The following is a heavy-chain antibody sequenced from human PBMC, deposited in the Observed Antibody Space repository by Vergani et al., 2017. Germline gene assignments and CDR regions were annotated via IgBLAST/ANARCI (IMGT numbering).Heavy chain of an antibody. Sequence: QVQLQESGPGLVKPSETLSLTCTVSVGSISSYYWSWIRQPPGKGLEWIGYIYYSGSTNYNPSLKSRVTISVDTSKNQFSLKLSSVTAADTAVYYCAREGESEDYYYYMDVWGKGTTVTVSS. CDR3: AREGESEDYYYYMDV. J-gene: IGHJ6*03. CDR1: VGSISSYY. CDR2: IYYSGST. D-gene: IGHD3-10*01. V-gene: IGHV4-59*01.